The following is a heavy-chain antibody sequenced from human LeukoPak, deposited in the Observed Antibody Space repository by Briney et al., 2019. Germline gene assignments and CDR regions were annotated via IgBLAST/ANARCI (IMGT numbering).Heavy chain of an antibody. Sequence: SVKVSCKASGGTFSSYAISWVRQAPGQGLEWMGRITPIFGIANYAQKFQGRVTITADKSTSTAYMELSSLRSEDTAVYYCARPDYYDSSGYLYWGQGTLVTVSS. D-gene: IGHD3-22*01. CDR1: GGTFSSYA. CDR3: ARPDYYDSSGYLY. V-gene: IGHV1-69*04. CDR2: ITPIFGIA. J-gene: IGHJ4*02.